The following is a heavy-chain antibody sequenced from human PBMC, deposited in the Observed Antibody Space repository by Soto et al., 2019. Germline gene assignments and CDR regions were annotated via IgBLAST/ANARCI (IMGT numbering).Heavy chain of an antibody. Sequence: LSLTCAVSGGSISSSNWCSWVRQPPGKGLEWIGEIYHSGSTNYNPSLKSRVTISVDKSKNQFSLKLSSVTAADTAVYYCARDRQLWLRQYWFDPWGQGTLVTVSS. J-gene: IGHJ5*02. CDR1: GGSISSSNW. D-gene: IGHD5-18*01. CDR3: ARDRQLWLRQYWFDP. CDR2: IYHSGST. V-gene: IGHV4-4*02.